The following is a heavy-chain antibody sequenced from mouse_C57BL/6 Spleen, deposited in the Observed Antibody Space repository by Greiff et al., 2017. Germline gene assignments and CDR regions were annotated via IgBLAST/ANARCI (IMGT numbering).Heavy chain of an antibody. Sequence: VHLVESGPGLVAPSQSLSITCTVSGFSLTSYGVSWVRQPPGKGLEWLGVIWGDGSTNYHSALISRLSISKDNSKSQGFLKLNSLQTDDTATYYCAKKMEDYYGSSPHYYAMDYWGQGTSVTVSS. V-gene: IGHV2-3*01. CDR3: AKKMEDYYGSSPHYYAMDY. D-gene: IGHD1-1*01. CDR1: GFSLTSYG. J-gene: IGHJ4*01. CDR2: IWGDGST.